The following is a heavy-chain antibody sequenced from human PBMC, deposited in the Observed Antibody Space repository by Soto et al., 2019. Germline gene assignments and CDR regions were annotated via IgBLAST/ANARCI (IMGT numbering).Heavy chain of an antibody. CDR2: ISAYSGKT. D-gene: IGHD3-16*01. CDR3: ARDPYLGDHQY. V-gene: IGHV1-18*01. CDR1: GYTFTTDG. J-gene: IGHJ4*02. Sequence: QVQLVQSGGEVKNPGASVKVSCKTSGYTFTTDGIGWVRQAPGQGLEWVGWISAYSGKTHYAQKFQGKVTMTTDTSTNTAYLELRSLRSDDTAVYYCARDPYLGDHQYWGQGTLVTVSS.